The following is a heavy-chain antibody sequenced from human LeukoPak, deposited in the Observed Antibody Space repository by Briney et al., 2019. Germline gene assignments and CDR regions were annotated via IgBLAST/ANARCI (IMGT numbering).Heavy chain of an antibody. J-gene: IGHJ4*02. D-gene: IGHD5-12*01. CDR3: ARKVLRGYSGYDIDY. V-gene: IGHV1-2*02. CDR2: INPNSGGT. CDR1: GYTFTGYY. Sequence: ASVKVSCKASGYTFTGYYMHWVRQAPGQGLEWMGWINPNSGGTNYAQKFQGRVTMTRDTSTSTAYMELSRLRSDDTAVYYCARKVLRGYSGYDIDYWGQGTLVTVSS.